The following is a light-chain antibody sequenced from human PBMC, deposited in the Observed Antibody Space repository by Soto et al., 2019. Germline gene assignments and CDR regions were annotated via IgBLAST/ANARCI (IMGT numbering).Light chain of an antibody. Sequence: EIVMTQSPAALSVSPGERATLFCRASQSVSSYLAWYQQKPGQAPRLLICGASTRATGIPARFSGSGSGTEFTLSISSLQSEDFAIYYCQQYNNWPLTFGGGTKVEIK. CDR3: QQYNNWPLT. J-gene: IGKJ4*01. V-gene: IGKV3-15*01. CDR1: QSVSSY. CDR2: GAS.